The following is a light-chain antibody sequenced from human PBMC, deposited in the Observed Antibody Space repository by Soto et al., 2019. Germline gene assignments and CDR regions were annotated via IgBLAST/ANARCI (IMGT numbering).Light chain of an antibody. CDR3: QQYGTSPFT. CDR1: QSVSSSY. Sequence: EIVLTQSPGTLSLSPGERATLSCRASQSVSSSYLAWYQQKPGQAPRLLIYGASSRATGIPDRFCGGGSGTDFTLTISRLEPEDFAVYYCQQYGTSPFTFGPGTKVDIK. J-gene: IGKJ3*01. V-gene: IGKV3-20*01. CDR2: GAS.